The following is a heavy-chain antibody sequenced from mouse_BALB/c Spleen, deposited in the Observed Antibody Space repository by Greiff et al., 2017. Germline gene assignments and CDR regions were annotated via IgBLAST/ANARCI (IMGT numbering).Heavy chain of an antibody. Sequence: VQLQQSGAELVRPGASVKLSCKASGFNIKDYYMDWVKQRPEQGLEWIGWIDPENGNTIYDPKFQGKASITADTSSNTAYLQLSSLTSEDTAVYYCARSGVYEDAMDYWGQGTSVTVSS. CDR1: GFNIKDYY. CDR3: ARSGVYEDAMDY. V-gene: IGHV14-1*02. CDR2: IDPENGNT. J-gene: IGHJ4*01. D-gene: IGHD2-12*01.